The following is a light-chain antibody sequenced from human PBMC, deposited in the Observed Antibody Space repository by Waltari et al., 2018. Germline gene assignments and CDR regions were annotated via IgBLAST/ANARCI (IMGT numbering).Light chain of an antibody. V-gene: IGLV1-47*01. J-gene: IGLJ3*02. Sequence: QAVLTQRPSASGTPGQRVTISCSGSSSNIGSSYVYWYKQLPGTAPKHLSYRSKPRPTGVPDRFSGSNSGTSASLAISGLRSEDEADYSCAAWDDRLGVNWVFGGGTKLTVL. CDR1: SSNIGSSY. CDR2: RSK. CDR3: AAWDDRLGVNWV.